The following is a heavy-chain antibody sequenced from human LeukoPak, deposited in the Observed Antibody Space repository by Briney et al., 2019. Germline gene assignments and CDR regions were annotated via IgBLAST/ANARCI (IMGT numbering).Heavy chain of an antibody. D-gene: IGHD3-22*01. CDR1: GYSISSGYY. CDR2: IYHSGST. Sequence: SETLSLTCTVSGYSISSGYYWGWIRQPPGKGLEWIGSIYHSGSTYYNPSLKSRVTISVDTSKNQFSLKLSSVTAADTAVYYCARGQHDYYVSSGYSDYWGQGTLVTVSS. CDR3: ARGQHDYYVSSGYSDY. J-gene: IGHJ4*02. V-gene: IGHV4-38-2*02.